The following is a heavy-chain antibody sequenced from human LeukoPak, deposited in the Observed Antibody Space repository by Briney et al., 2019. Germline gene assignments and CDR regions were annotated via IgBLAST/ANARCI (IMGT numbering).Heavy chain of an antibody. J-gene: IGHJ6*03. D-gene: IGHD6-13*01. CDR3: ARVWQQDYYMDV. CDR1: GYTFTGYY. Sequence: GASVKVSCKASGYTFTGYYMHWVRQAPGQGLEWMGIINPSGGSTSYAQKFQGRVTMTRDMSTSTVYMELSSLRSEDTAVYYCARVWQQDYYMDVWGKGTTVTVSS. V-gene: IGHV1-46*01. CDR2: INPSGGST.